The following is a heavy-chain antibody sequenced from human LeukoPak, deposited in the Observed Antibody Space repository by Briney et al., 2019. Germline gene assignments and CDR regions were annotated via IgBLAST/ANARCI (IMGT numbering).Heavy chain of an antibody. Sequence: GGSLRLSCAASGFTFSNAWMSWVRQAPGKGLEWVGRIKSKTDGGTRDYAAPVKGRFTISRDDSKNTLYLHMNSLKTEDTAVYYCTTDIGYLFWRGHDFWGQGTLVTVSS. CDR1: GFTFSNAW. V-gene: IGHV3-15*01. CDR3: TTDIGYLFWRGHDF. D-gene: IGHD3-3*01. J-gene: IGHJ4*02. CDR2: IKSKTDGGTR.